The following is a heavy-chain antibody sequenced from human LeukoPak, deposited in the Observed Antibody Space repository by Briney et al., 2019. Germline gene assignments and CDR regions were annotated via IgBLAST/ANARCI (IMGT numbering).Heavy chain of an antibody. V-gene: IGHV3-48*03. CDR2: ISSSGSTI. CDR1: GFTFSSYE. J-gene: IGHJ4*02. CDR3: ARVSGDSSGYFDY. Sequence: GGSLRLSCAAFGFTFSSYEMNWVRQAPGKGLEWVSYISSSGSTIYYADSVKGRFTISRDNAKNSLYLQMNSLRAEDTAVYYCARVSGDSSGYFDYWGQGTLVTVSS. D-gene: IGHD3-22*01.